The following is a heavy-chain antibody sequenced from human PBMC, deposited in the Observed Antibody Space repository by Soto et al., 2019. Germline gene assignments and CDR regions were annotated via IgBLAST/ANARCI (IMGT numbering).Heavy chain of an antibody. CDR2: IWYDGSNK. CDR1: GFTFSSYG. Sequence: GGSLRLSCAASGFTFSSYGMHWVRQAPGKGLEWVAVIWYDGSNKYYADSVKGRFTISRDNSKNTLYLQMNSLRAEDTAVYYCAREDYGYGWYFDLWGRGTLVTVSS. CDR3: AREDYGYGWYFDL. V-gene: IGHV3-33*01. D-gene: IGHD3-10*01. J-gene: IGHJ2*01.